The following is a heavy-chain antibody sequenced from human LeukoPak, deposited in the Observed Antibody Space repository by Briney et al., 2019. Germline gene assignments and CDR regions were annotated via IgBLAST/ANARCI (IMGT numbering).Heavy chain of an antibody. CDR1: GFTFSSYA. CDR3: AKDDCSSTSCYAYYFDY. J-gene: IGHJ4*02. D-gene: IGHD2-2*01. CDR2: ISGSGGST. V-gene: IGHV3-23*01. Sequence: AGGSLILSCAASGFTFSSYAMSWVRQAPGKGLEWVSAISGSGGSTYYADSVKGRFTISRDNSKNTLYLQMNSMRAEDTAVYYCAKDDCSSTSCYAYYFDYWGQGTLVTVSS.